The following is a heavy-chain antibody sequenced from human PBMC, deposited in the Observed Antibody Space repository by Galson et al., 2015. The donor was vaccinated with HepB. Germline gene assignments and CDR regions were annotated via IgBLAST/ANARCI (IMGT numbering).Heavy chain of an antibody. D-gene: IGHD3-22*01. J-gene: IGHJ3*02. CDR3: TTAKAHDSSGYYYDAFDI. CDR1: GYTFTGYY. V-gene: IGHV1-2*02. CDR2: INPNSGGT. Sequence: SVKVSCKASGYTFTGYYMHWVRQAPGQGLEWMGWINPNSGGTNYAQKFQGRVTMTRDTSISTAYMELSRLRSDDTAVYYCTTAKAHDSSGYYYDAFDIWGQGTVVTVSS.